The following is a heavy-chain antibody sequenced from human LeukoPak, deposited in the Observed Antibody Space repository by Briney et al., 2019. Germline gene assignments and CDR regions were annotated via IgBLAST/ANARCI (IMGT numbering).Heavy chain of an antibody. CDR3: ARDRGGRYYYDSSGHRYFDY. D-gene: IGHD3-22*01. CDR1: GGSISSSNW. Sequence: SETLSLTCAVSGGSISSSNWWSWVRQPPGKGLEWIGEIYHSGSTNYNPSLKSRVTIPVDKSKNQFSLKLSSVTAADTAVYYCARDRGGRYYYDSSGHRYFDYWGQGTLVTVSS. CDR2: IYHSGST. V-gene: IGHV4-4*02. J-gene: IGHJ4*02.